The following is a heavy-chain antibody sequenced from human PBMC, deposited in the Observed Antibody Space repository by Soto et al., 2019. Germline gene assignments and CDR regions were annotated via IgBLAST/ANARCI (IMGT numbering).Heavy chain of an antibody. V-gene: IGHV4-59*08. CDR1: GGSISGHY. CDR2: IYYSGST. D-gene: IGHD3-16*01. CDR3: ARGPYYDLIWNYYYMDV. J-gene: IGHJ6*03. Sequence: QVQLLESGPGLVKHSETLSLTCNVSGGSISGHYWSWVRQTPGTGLEWIGYIYYSGSTNYSPSLKSRVTSSVDTSKNQLSLRLTSVTAADTAVYYCARGPYYDLIWNYYYMDVWGKGTTVTVSS.